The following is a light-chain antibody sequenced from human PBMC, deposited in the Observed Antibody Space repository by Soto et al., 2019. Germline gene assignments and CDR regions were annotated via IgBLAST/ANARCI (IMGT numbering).Light chain of an antibody. J-gene: IGLJ1*01. CDR2: SNN. V-gene: IGLV1-44*01. Sequence: QSVLTQPPSASGTPGQSVTISCSGSNSNIGSNTVNWYQQVPGTAPKLLIYSNNQRPSGVHDRFSGSKSGTSASLAISGLQDEDEADYYCAAWDDSLNWYVFGAGTKVTVL. CDR1: NSNIGSNT. CDR3: AAWDDSLNWYV.